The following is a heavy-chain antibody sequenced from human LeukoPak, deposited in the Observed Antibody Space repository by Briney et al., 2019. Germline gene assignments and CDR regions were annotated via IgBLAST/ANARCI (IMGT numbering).Heavy chain of an antibody. V-gene: IGHV4-34*01. D-gene: IGHD3-10*01. CDR2: INHSGST. J-gene: IGHJ6*04. CDR1: GGSFSGYN. Sequence: SETLSFTCAVDGGSFSGYNWSWIRQPPGKGLEWIGEINHSGSTNYNPYLKSRVTISVDTSKNQFSLKLSSVTAADTAVYYCARGSVLLWFGELSHGMDVWGKGTTVTVSS. CDR3: ARGSVLLWFGELSHGMDV.